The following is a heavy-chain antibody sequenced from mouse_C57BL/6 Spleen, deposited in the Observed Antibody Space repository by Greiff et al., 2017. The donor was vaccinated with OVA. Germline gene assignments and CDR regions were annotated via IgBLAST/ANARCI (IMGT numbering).Heavy chain of an antibody. CDR3: ARSGGYGNYAWFAY. CDR1: GYTFTSYW. V-gene: IGHV1-52*01. Sequence: QVQLQQSGAELVRPGSSVKLSCKASGYTFTSYWMHWVKQRPIQGLEWIGNIDPSDSETHYNQKFKDKATLTVDKSSSTAYMQLSSLKSEDSAVYYRARSGGYGNYAWFAYWGQGTLVTVSA. D-gene: IGHD2-1*01. J-gene: IGHJ3*01. CDR2: IDPSDSET.